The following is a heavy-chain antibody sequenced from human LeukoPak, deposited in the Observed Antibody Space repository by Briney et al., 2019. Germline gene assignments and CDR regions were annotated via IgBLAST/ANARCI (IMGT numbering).Heavy chain of an antibody. CDR2: ISAYNGNT. D-gene: IGHD3-22*01. J-gene: IGHJ4*02. CDR1: GYTFTSYG. CDR3: ARNYYDSSGYYFDY. Sequence: ASVTVSCKASGYTFTSYGISWVRQAPGQGLEWMGWISAYNGNTNYAQKLQGRVTMTTDTSTSTAYMELRSLRSDDTAVYYCARNYYDSSGYYFDYWGQGTLVTVSS. V-gene: IGHV1-18*01.